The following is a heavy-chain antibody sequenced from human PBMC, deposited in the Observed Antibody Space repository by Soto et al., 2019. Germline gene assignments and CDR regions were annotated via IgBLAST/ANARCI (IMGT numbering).Heavy chain of an antibody. CDR3: AKVLRFLEWLSDSAY. CDR2: ISVSGGST. V-gene: IGHV3-23*01. CDR1: GFTFSSYA. D-gene: IGHD3-3*01. Sequence: PGGSLRLSCAASGFTFSSYAMSWVRQAPGKGLEWVSAISVSGGSTYYADSVKGRFTISADNPKNTLYLQMNSLRADDTAVYYCAKVLRFLEWLSDSAYWGQGTLVTLSS. J-gene: IGHJ4*02.